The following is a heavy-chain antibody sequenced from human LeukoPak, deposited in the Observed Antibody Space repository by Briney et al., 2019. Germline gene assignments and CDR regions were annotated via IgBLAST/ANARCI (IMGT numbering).Heavy chain of an antibody. J-gene: IGHJ2*01. CDR3: ARGSGSGNWYFDL. CDR1: GGSISSYY. CDR2: IYYDGST. D-gene: IGHD2-15*01. V-gene: IGHV4-59*01. Sequence: SETLSLTCTVSGGSISSYYWSWSRQPPGKGQEWIGYIYYDGSTNYNPSLKSRVSISVDTSKNQFSLKLSSVTAADTAVYYCARGSGSGNWYFDLWGRGTLVTVSS.